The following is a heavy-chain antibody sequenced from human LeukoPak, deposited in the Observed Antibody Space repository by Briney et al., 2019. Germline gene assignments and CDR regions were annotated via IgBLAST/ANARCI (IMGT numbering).Heavy chain of an antibody. V-gene: IGHV1-69*13. D-gene: IGHD2-2*01. CDR1: GGTFSSYA. Sequence: SVKVSCKASGGTFSSYAIRWVRQAPGQGLEWMGGIIPIFGTANYAQKFQGRVTITADEYTSTAYMELSSLRSEDTAVYYCASQIEDIVVVPAAMGYSSSWYGNYFDYWGQGTLVTVSS. CDR3: ASQIEDIVVVPAAMGYSSSWYGNYFDY. CDR2: IIPIFGTA. J-gene: IGHJ4*02.